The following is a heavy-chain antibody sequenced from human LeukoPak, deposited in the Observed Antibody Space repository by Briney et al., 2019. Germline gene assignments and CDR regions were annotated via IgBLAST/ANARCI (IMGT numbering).Heavy chain of an antibody. CDR1: GASISSSNYY. CDR2: LYYSGST. CDR3: ARDMGLWSGYPLWYFDL. Sequence: PSETLSLTCTVSGASISSSNYYWGWIRQPPGKGLEWIGSLYYSGSTYYNPSLKSRVTISVDTSKNQFSLKLSSVAAADTAVYYCARDMGLWSGYPLWYFDLWGRGTLVTVSS. J-gene: IGHJ2*01. V-gene: IGHV4-39*07. D-gene: IGHD3-3*01.